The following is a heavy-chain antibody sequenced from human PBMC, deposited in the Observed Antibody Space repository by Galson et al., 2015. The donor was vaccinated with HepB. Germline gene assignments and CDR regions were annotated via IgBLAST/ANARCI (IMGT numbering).Heavy chain of an antibody. D-gene: IGHD3-10*01. Sequence: SLRLSCAASGFTFSNFGMHWVRQAPGKGLEWVAVIWYDGGNEYYADSVKGRFTISRDNPKNTLSLQMNSLRAEDTAVYYCARDPWFGDNYGMDVWGQGTTVIISS. CDR1: GFTFSNFG. CDR2: IWYDGGNE. V-gene: IGHV3-33*01. J-gene: IGHJ6*02. CDR3: ARDPWFGDNYGMDV.